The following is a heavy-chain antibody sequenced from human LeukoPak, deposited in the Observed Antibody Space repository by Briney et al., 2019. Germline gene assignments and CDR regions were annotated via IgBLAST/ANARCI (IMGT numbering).Heavy chain of an antibody. J-gene: IGHJ4*02. D-gene: IGHD5-12*01. CDR2: MNDNGGAI. CDR3: ARDYSGYGAIDY. CDR1: GIIFGKYS. Sequence: GGSLRLSCAASGIIFGKYSMNWVRQAPGKGLEWVSYMNDNGGAIYYADSVKGRFTISRDNAKNSLYLQMNSLRDEDSAVYYCARDYSGYGAIDYWGQGTLVTVSS. V-gene: IGHV3-48*02.